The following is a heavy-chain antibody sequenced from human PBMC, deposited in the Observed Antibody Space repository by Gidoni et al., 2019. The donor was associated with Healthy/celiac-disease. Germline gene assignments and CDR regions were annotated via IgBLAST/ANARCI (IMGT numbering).Heavy chain of an antibody. CDR1: GFTVSSNY. CDR3: ARAPRAIGGDPFFDP. D-gene: IGHD3-16*01. J-gene: IGHJ5*02. V-gene: IGHV3-66*01. CDR2: IYSGGST. Sequence: EVQLVESGGGLVQPGGSLRLSCAASGFTVSSNYMSWVRQAPGKGLEWVSVIYSGGSTYYADSVKGRFTISRDNSKNTLYLQMNSLRAEDTAVYYCARAPRAIGGDPFFDPWGQGTLVTVSS.